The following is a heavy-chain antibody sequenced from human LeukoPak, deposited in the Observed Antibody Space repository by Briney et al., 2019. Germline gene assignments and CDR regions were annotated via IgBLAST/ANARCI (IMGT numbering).Heavy chain of an antibody. D-gene: IGHD3-3*01. Sequence: SVKVSCKASGGTFSSYAISWVRQAPGQGLEWMEGIIPIFGTANYAQKFQGRVTITADESTSTAYMELSSLRSEDTAVYYCAHDRRLLHHYYYMDVWGKGTTVTVSS. V-gene: IGHV1-69*13. J-gene: IGHJ6*03. CDR1: GGTFSSYA. CDR2: IIPIFGTA. CDR3: AHDRRLLHHYYYMDV.